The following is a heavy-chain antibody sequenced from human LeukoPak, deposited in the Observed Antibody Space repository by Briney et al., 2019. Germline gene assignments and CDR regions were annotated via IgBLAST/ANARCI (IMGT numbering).Heavy chain of an antibody. CDR1: GDSVSSNSAA. J-gene: IGHJ4*02. Sequence: SQTLSLTCAISGDSVSSNSAAWNWIRQSPSRGLEWLGKTYYRSKWYNDYAVPVKGRITINPDTSKNQFSLQLNSVTPEDTAVYYCARGPGDYDPFDYWGQGTLVTVSS. V-gene: IGHV6-1*01. D-gene: IGHD4-17*01. CDR2: TYYRSKWYN. CDR3: ARGPGDYDPFDY.